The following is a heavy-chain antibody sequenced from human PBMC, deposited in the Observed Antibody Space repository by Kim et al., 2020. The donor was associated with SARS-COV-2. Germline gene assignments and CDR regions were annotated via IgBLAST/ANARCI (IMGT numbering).Heavy chain of an antibody. CDR1: GFTFSNAW. J-gene: IGHJ4*02. CDR2: IKSKTDGGTT. Sequence: GGSLRLSCAASGFTFSNAWMSWVRQAPGKGLEWVGRIKSKTDGGTTDYAAPVKGRFTISRDDSKNTLYLQMNSLKTEDTAVYYCTTDLEVGPYYFDYWGQGTLVTVSS. CDR3: TTDLEVGPYYFDY. V-gene: IGHV3-15*01. D-gene: IGHD1-26*01.